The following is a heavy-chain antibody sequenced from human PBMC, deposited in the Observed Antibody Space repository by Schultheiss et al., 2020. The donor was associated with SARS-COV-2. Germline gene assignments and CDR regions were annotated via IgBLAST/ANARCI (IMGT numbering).Heavy chain of an antibody. Sequence: SETLSLTCTVSGGSISSYYWSWIRQPPGKGLEWIGYIYYSGSTNYNPSLKSRVTISVDTSKNQFSLKLSSVTAADTAVYYCAREDYVSSGWFDYWGQGTLVTVSS. D-gene: IGHD3-22*01. V-gene: IGHV4-59*01. J-gene: IGHJ4*02. CDR1: GGSISSYY. CDR2: IYYSGST. CDR3: AREDYVSSGWFDY.